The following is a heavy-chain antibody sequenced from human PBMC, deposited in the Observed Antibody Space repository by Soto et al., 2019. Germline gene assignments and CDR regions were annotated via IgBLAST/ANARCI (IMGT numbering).Heavy chain of an antibody. V-gene: IGHV4-34*01. D-gene: IGHD3-3*01. Sequence: PSETLSLTCAVYGGSFSGYYWSWIRQPPGKGLEWIGEINHSGSTNYNPSLKSRVTISVDTSKNQFSLKLSSVTAADTAVYYCARGRPESMIFTIFGVVIFPGGFDTWGQGTLVTVSS. CDR1: GGSFSGYY. J-gene: IGHJ5*02. CDR3: ARGRPESMIFTIFGVVIFPGGFDT. CDR2: INHSGST.